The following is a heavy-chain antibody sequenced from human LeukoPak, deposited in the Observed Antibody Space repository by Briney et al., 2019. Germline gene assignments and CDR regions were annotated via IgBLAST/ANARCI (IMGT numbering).Heavy chain of an antibody. V-gene: IGHV5-51*01. CDR3: ARVSSPGDIVVVPAAPFDY. Sequence: PGESLKISCKGSGYSFTSYWIGWVRQMPGKGLEWMGIIYPGDSDTRYSPSFQGQVTISADKSISTAYLQWSSLKASDTAMYYCARVSSPGDIVVVPAAPFDYWGQGTLVTVSS. CDR1: GYSFTSYW. CDR2: IYPGDSDT. J-gene: IGHJ4*02. D-gene: IGHD2-2*01.